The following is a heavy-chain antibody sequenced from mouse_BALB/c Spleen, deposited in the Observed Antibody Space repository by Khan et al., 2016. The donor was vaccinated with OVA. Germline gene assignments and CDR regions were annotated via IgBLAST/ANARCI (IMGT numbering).Heavy chain of an antibody. V-gene: IGHV9-1*02. CDR1: GYTFTTYG. D-gene: IGHD3-3*01. CDR2: INTYTGEP. CDR3: ARVGDSETIDY. Sequence: QIQLVQSGPELKKPGVTVKISCKASGYTFTTYGMNWVKQAPGKGLKWMGWINTYTGEPTYVDDFKGRFAFSLETSASTAYLQINSLKNEDEATYFCARVGDSETIDYWGQGTSVTVSA. J-gene: IGHJ4*01.